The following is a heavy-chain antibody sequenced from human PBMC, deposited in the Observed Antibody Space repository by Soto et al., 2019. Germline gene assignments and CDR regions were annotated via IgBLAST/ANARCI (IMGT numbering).Heavy chain of an antibody. V-gene: IGHV3-21*01. J-gene: IGHJ4*02. D-gene: IGHD2-2*01. CDR2: ISSSSSYI. CDR3: ARDPPFYCSSTSCYGY. Sequence: GGSLRLSCAASGFTFSSYSMNWVRQAPGKGLEWVSSISSSSSYIYYADSVKGRFTISRDNAKNSLYLQMNSLRAEDTAVYYCARDPPFYCSSTSCYGYWGQGTLVTVS. CDR1: GFTFSSYS.